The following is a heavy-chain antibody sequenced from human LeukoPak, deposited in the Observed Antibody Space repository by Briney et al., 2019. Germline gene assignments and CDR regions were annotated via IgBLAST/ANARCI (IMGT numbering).Heavy chain of an antibody. Sequence: PGGSLRLSCEISGFTFTSYGMSWVRQAPEKGLEWVASISTSGGNTYYADSVKGRLTISRDNPKNTLYLQMNSLRAEDTAVYFCAKRGVVIRVILVGFHKEAYYFDSWGQGAMVTVSS. CDR2: ISTSGGNT. J-gene: IGHJ4*02. CDR1: GFTFTSYG. D-gene: IGHD3-22*01. V-gene: IGHV3-23*01. CDR3: AKRGVVIRVILVGFHKEAYYFDS.